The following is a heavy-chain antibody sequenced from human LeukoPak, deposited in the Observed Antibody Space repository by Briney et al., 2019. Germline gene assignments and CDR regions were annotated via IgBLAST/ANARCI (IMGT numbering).Heavy chain of an antibody. D-gene: IGHD5-24*01. Sequence: GGSLRLSCAASGFIFSSYGMHWVRQAPGKGLEWVSSISDDGYTTYYADSVKGRFTVSRDNSRDTLYVQMNSLRDEDTALYFCARVATLHSFYMDVWGKGTTVTISS. J-gene: IGHJ6*03. CDR2: ISDDGYTT. V-gene: IGHV3-33*01. CDR1: GFIFSSYG. CDR3: ARVATLHSFYMDV.